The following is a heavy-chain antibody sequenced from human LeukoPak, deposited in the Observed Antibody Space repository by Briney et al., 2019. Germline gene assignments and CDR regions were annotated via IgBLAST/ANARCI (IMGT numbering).Heavy chain of an antibody. CDR3: ARPGRLTGAGAFDI. CDR1: GGTLSSYA. D-gene: IGHD6-19*01. V-gene: IGHV1-69*10. CDR2: IIPILGIA. J-gene: IGHJ3*02. Sequence: SVTVSCKASGGTLSSYAISLVRQAPGQGLEWMGRIIPILGIANYAQKFQGRVTITADKSTSTAYMELSSLRSEDTAVYYCARPGRLTGAGAFDIWGQGTMVTVSS.